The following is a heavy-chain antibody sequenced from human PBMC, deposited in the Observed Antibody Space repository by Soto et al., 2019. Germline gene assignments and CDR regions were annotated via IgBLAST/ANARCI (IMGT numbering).Heavy chain of an antibody. Sequence: SETLSLTCPVSGDSISSDGYYWSWIRQHPGKGLEWIGYMYRSGSTYYNPSLKNRLVISADTPKNQFTLKLSFVSAADTAVYYCSSSRKGYGMDVWGQGTTVTVSS. CDR1: GDSISSDGYY. CDR2: MYRSGST. V-gene: IGHV4-31*03. CDR3: SSSRKGYGMDV. J-gene: IGHJ6*02. D-gene: IGHD6-13*01.